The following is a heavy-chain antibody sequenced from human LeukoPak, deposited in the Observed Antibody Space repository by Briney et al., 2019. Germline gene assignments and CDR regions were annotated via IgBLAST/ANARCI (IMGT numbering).Heavy chain of an antibody. CDR2: ISAYNGNT. J-gene: IGHJ5*02. Sequence: ASVTVSCKASGYTFTSYGISWVRQAPGQGLEWMGWISAYNGNTNYAQKLQGRVTMTTDTSTSTAYMELRSLRSDDTAVYYCARDGDTAETNWFDPWGQGTLVTVSS. V-gene: IGHV1-18*01. CDR1: GYTFTSYG. D-gene: IGHD5-18*01. CDR3: ARDGDTAETNWFDP.